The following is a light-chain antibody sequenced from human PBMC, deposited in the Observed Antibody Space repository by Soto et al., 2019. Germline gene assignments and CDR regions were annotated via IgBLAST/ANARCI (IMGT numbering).Light chain of an antibody. V-gene: IGKV3-15*01. CDR1: QSVSSN. CDR2: DAS. CDR3: HQYNNWPPWT. J-gene: IGKJ1*01. Sequence: EIVLTRSPGTLSLSPGERATLSCRASQSVSSNLAWYQQKPGQAPRLLIYDASTRATGIPARFSGSGSGTEFTLTISSLQSEDFAVYYCHQYNNWPPWTFGQGTKVDIK.